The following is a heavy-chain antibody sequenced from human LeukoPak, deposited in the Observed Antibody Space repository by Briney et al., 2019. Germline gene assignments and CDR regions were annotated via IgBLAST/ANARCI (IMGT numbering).Heavy chain of an antibody. CDR1: GFTFSNSW. Sequence: GGSLRLSCAASGFTFSNSWMHWVRQAPGKGLVWVSRINTDGSSTSYADSVKGRFTISRDNAKNTLYLQMNSLRAEDTAVYYCARDLTIFGVARVDPWGQGTLVTVSS. CDR2: INTDGSST. V-gene: IGHV3-74*01. D-gene: IGHD3-3*01. CDR3: ARDLTIFGVARVDP. J-gene: IGHJ5*01.